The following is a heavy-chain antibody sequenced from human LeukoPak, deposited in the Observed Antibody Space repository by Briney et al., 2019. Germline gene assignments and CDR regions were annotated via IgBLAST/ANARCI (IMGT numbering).Heavy chain of an antibody. CDR3: ARVNGVAPNWFDP. D-gene: IGHD2-8*01. CDR2: IIPILDIA. Sequence: ASVKVSCKASGGTFSTYAISWVRQAPGQGLEWMGGIIPILDIANYAQKFQGRVTITADESTNTADMELSSLRSEDTAVYYCARVNGVAPNWFDPWGQGTLVTVSS. V-gene: IGHV1-69*10. J-gene: IGHJ5*02. CDR1: GGTFSTYA.